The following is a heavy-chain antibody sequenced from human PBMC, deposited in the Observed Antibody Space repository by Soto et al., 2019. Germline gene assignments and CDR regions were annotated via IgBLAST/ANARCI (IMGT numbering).Heavy chain of an antibody. CDR2: IVVGSGNT. CDR1: GFTFTSSA. V-gene: IGHV1-58*01. Sequence: SVKVSCKASGFTFTSSAVQWVRQARGQRLEWIGWIVVGSGNTNYAQKFQERVTITRDMSTSTAYMELSSLRSEDTAVYYCAADTGVGWLLSYYYGMDVWGQGTTVTVSS. D-gene: IGHD3-3*01. CDR3: AADTGVGWLLSYYYGMDV. J-gene: IGHJ6*02.